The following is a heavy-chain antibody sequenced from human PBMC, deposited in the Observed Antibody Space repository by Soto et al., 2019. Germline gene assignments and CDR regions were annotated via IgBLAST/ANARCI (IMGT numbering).Heavy chain of an antibody. V-gene: IGHV3-11*05. D-gene: IGHD6-13*01. CDR1: GFTFSDYY. CDR3: AIIIAAAGGRRYFDL. Sequence: QVQLVESGGGLVKPGGSLRLSCAASGFTFSDYYMSWIRQAPGKGLEWVSYINSSSSYTNYADSVKGRFTISRDNAKNSLYLQMNSLRAEDTAVYYCAIIIAAAGGRRYFDLWGRGTLVTVSS. CDR2: INSSSSYT. J-gene: IGHJ2*01.